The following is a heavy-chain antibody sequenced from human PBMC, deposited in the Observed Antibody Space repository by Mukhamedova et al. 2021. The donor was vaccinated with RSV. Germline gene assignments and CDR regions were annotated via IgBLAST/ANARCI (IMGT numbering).Heavy chain of an antibody. V-gene: IGHV4-39*01. CDR3: ASSLTTIVSQYYYDY. Sequence: RSHYWAWIRQSPGRGLEWIGRIYYNGRTHQNPSLKSRVTMSVDTSKNQFSLKLRSVTAADTAVYYCASSLTTIVSQYYYDYWGKG. J-gene: IGHJ4*02. D-gene: IGHD3-22*01. CDR2: IYYNGRT. CDR1: RSHY.